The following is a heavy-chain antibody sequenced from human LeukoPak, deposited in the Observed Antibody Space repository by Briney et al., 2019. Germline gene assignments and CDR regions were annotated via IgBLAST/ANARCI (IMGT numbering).Heavy chain of an antibody. V-gene: IGHV3-33*01. CDR3: ARSYGSGSYLWIFYY. J-gene: IGHJ4*02. CDR1: GFTFSIYG. CDR2: IWYDGSNK. D-gene: IGHD3-10*01. Sequence: GGSLRLSCAASGFTFSIYGMDWVRQAPGKGLEWVAIIWYDGSNKYYAASVKGRFTISRDNSKNTLFLQMNSLRAEDTAVYYCARSYGSGSYLWIFYYWGQGALVTVSS.